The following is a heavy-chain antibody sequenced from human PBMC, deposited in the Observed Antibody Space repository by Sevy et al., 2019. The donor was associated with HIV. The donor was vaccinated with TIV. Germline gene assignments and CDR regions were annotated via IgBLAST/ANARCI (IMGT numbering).Heavy chain of an antibody. D-gene: IGHD6-6*01. CDR1: GFTFSSYA. Sequence: GGSLRLSCSASGFTFSSYAMHWVRQAPGKGLEYVSAISSNGGSTYYADSVKGRFTISRDNSKNTLYLQMSSLRAVDTAVYYCVKEGEDIAAPQDPKKTSPWFDPWGQGTLVTVSS. J-gene: IGHJ5*02. V-gene: IGHV3-64D*06. CDR3: VKEGEDIAAPQDPKKTSPWFDP. CDR2: ISSNGGST.